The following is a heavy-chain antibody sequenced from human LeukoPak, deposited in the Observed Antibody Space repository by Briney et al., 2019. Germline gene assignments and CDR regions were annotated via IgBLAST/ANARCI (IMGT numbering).Heavy chain of an antibody. V-gene: IGHV1-2*02. CDR1: GFTFTDYY. CDR2: INPNNGAT. Sequence: ASVKVSCKASGFTFTDYYMHWVRQAPGQGLEWVGWINPNNGATAYAQKFQGRVTVTRDTPINTAYMDLSMLTSDDTAMYYCAREASGWYAYWGQGTLVTVSS. J-gene: IGHJ4*02. D-gene: IGHD6-19*01. CDR3: AREASGWYAY.